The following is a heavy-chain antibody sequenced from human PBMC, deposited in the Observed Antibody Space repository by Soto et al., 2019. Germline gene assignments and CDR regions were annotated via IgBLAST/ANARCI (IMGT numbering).Heavy chain of an antibody. CDR1: GGSISSGGYS. CDR2: IYLSGST. J-gene: IGHJ4*02. CDR3: ARRYASCFDY. Sequence: PSETLSLTCAVSGGSISSGGYSWIWIRQPPGKGLEWIGNIYLSGSTYYNPSLKSRVIVSVDTSKNQFSLTVNSVTAADTAVYYCARRYASCFDYWGQGTLVTVSS. V-gene: IGHV4-30-2*01. D-gene: IGHD2-2*01.